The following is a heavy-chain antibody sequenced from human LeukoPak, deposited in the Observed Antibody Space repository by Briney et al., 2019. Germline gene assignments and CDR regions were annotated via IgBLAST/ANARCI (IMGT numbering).Heavy chain of an antibody. V-gene: IGHV3-74*01. CDR3: ARALNDLWSGYYDAFDM. Sequence: GGSLRLSCAASTFTFSNYWMHWVRQAPGKGLVWVSRINSDGSSTTYADSVKGRFTISRDNAKNTLYLQMNSLRAEDTAVYYCARALNDLWSGYYDAFDMWGQGTMVAVSS. J-gene: IGHJ3*02. D-gene: IGHD3-3*01. CDR2: INSDGSST. CDR1: TFTFSNYW.